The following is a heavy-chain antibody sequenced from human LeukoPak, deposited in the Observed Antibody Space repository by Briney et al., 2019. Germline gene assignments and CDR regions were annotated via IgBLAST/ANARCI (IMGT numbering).Heavy chain of an antibody. CDR1: GYSSTGNS. Sequence: GEPLKFPCKSSGYSSTGNSIAWSGRMPGKGLNWMGIIYPGDSDTRYSPSFQGQVSISADKSISTAYLQWSSLKASDTAMYYCARVRPQDGIDIWGQGTMVTVSS. CDR2: IYPGDSDT. J-gene: IGHJ3*02. CDR3: ARVRPQDGIDI. V-gene: IGHV5-51*01.